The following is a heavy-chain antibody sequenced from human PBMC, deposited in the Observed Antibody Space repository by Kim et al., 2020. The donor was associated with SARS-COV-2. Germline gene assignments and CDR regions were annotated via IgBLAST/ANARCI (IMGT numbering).Heavy chain of an antibody. CDR3: AKDPAFTVTESFPFDY. Sequence: DPVNGRFTISRDNSKNTQDLQMNSLRAEDTAVYYCAKDPAFTVTESFPFDYWGQGTLVTVSS. V-gene: IGHV3-23*01. J-gene: IGHJ4*02. D-gene: IGHD4-17*01.